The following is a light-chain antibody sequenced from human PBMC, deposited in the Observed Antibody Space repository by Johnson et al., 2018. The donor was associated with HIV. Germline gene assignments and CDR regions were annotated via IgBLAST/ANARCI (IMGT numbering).Light chain of an antibody. Sequence: QSVLTQPPSVSAAPGQKVTISCSGSSSNIGNNYVSWYQQLPGTAPKLLIYDNNKRPSGIPDRFSGSKSGTSATLAITGLQTGDAAAYYCATWDNSLSAGRNVFGTVTKVTVL. CDR1: SSNIGNNY. CDR3: ATWDNSLSAGRNV. CDR2: DNN. J-gene: IGLJ1*01. V-gene: IGLV1-51*01.